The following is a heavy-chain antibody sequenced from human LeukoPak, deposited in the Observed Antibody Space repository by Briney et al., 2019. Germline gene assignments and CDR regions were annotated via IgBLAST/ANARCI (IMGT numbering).Heavy chain of an antibody. V-gene: IGHV5-51*01. CDR1: GYSFTSYW. CDR2: IYPGDSDT. CDR3: ARHPLVSSNGMDV. D-gene: IGHD6-6*01. J-gene: IGHJ6*02. Sequence: GESLKIPCKGSGYSFTSYWIGWVRQMPGKGLEWMGIIYPGDSDTRYSPSFQGQVTISADKSISTAYLQWSSLKASDTAMYYCARHPLVSSNGMDVWGQGTTVTVSS.